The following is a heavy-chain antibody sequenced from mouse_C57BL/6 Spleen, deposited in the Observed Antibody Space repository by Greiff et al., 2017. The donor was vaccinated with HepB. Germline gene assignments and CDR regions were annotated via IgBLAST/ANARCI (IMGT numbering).Heavy chain of an antibody. CDR3: AKDYDGYYYFDY. CDR1: GYTFTSYW. J-gene: IGHJ2*01. D-gene: IGHD2-3*01. Sequence: QVQLQQPGAELVKPGASVKMSCKASGYTFTSYWITWVKQRPGQGLEWIGDIYPGSGSTNYNEKFKSKATRTVDTASSTAYMQLSSLTSEDSAVYYCAKDYDGYYYFDYWGQGTTLTVSS. CDR2: IYPGSGST. V-gene: IGHV1-55*01.